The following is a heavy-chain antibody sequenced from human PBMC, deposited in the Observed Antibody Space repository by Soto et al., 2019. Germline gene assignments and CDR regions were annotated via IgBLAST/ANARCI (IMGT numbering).Heavy chain of an antibody. CDR2: ICWDGDK. Sequence: QINLIESGPTLVKPTQTLTLTCTFSGFSLSTSGAAVGWVRQQPGRALEWIALICWDGDKRYNASLGNRLTITKDTSNNQVVLTLTNVDPADTATYYSAHRATMTIFGLIIDNGIWFVPWGQGTRVIVSS. J-gene: IGHJ5*02. D-gene: IGHD3-3*01. V-gene: IGHV2-5*02. CDR3: AHRATMTIFGLIIDNGIWFVP. CDR1: GFSLSTSGAA.